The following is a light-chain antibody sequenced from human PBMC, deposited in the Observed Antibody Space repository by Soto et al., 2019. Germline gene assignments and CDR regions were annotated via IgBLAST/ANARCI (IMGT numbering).Light chain of an antibody. V-gene: IGKV1-5*01. CDR2: DAS. CDR1: QSINSW. CDR3: QQYNYYPYT. J-gene: IGKJ2*01. Sequence: DIQMSRSPSTLFTSVGDRVTITCRASQSINSWLAWYQQKPGKAPKLLIYDASSLESGVPSRFSGSGSGTEVTLTISSLQPGDFASYYCQQYNYYPYTFGQGTKLEIK.